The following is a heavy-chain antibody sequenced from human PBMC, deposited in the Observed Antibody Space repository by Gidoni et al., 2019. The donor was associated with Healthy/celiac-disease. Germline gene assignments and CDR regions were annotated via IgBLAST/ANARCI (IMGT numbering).Heavy chain of an antibody. CDR1: GGSFSGYY. Sequence: QVQLQQWGAGLLKPSETLSLTCAVYGGSFSGYYWSWIRQPPGKGLEWMGEINHSGSTNYNPSLKSRVTISVDTSKNQFSLKLSSVTAADTAVYYCARGGNSSSSGPGAYYYYGMDVWGQGTTVTVSS. J-gene: IGHJ6*02. CDR3: ARGGNSSSSGPGAYYYYGMDV. D-gene: IGHD6-6*01. CDR2: INHSGST. V-gene: IGHV4-34*01.